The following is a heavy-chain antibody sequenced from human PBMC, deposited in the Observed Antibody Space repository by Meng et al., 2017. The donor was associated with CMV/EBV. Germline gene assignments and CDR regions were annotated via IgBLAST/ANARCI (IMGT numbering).Heavy chain of an antibody. Sequence: QVQLVQSGAEVKKPGSAVKVSCKASGVTFSSYAISWVRQAPGQGLEWMGGIIPIFGTANYAQKFQGRVTITADESTSTAYMELSSLRSEDTAVYYCARAGDYGGRGYFDYWGQGTLVTVSS. CDR2: IIPIFGTA. J-gene: IGHJ4*02. CDR1: GVTFSSYA. D-gene: IGHD4-23*01. V-gene: IGHV1-69*12. CDR3: ARAGDYGGRGYFDY.